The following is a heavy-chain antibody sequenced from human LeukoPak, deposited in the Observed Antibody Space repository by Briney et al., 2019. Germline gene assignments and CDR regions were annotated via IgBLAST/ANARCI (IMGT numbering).Heavy chain of an antibody. CDR3: AKGPLIEVAGTTWDH. Sequence: PGGSLGLSCAASGFTFSSYAMSWVRQTPGKGLEWVSAISGSGGSTYYADSVKGRFTISRDNSKNTLFLQMNSLRAEDTAVYYCAKGPLIEVAGTTWDHWGQGTLVTVSS. D-gene: IGHD6-19*01. CDR2: ISGSGGST. J-gene: IGHJ4*02. CDR1: GFTFSSYA. V-gene: IGHV3-23*01.